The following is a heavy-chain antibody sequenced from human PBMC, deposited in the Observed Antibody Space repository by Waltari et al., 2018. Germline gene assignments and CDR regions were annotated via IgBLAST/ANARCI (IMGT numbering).Heavy chain of an antibody. J-gene: IGHJ4*02. V-gene: IGHV3-7*01. Sequence: EVQLVESGGGLVQPGGSLRLSCVTSGFTFSSYWMSWGRQAPGRGLGWGDNIKQEGSEKDYVDSVKGRFTISRDNAKNSLYLHMNNLRIDDTAVYYCARGPMSRSRLVMSIFDYWGQGTLIAVSS. CDR2: IKQEGSEK. D-gene: IGHD3-9*01. CDR3: ARGPMSRSRLVMSIFDY. CDR1: GFTFSSYW.